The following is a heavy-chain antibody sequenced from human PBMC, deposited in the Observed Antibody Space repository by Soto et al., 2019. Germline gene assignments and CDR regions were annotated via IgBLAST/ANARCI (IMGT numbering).Heavy chain of an antibody. D-gene: IGHD6-13*01. CDR1: GGSISSSSFH. V-gene: IGHV4-39*01. J-gene: IGHJ5*02. Sequence: SETLSLTCTVSGGSISSSSFHWGWIRQPPGKGLEWIGSIYYSGSTYYSPSLKSRVTISVDTSKNQFSLKLSSVTTADTAVYYCARRERAAGTDWWFDPWGQGTLVS. CDR3: ARRERAAGTDWWFDP. CDR2: IYYSGST.